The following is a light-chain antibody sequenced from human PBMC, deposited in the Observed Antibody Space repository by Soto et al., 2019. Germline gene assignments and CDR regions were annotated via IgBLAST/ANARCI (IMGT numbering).Light chain of an antibody. J-gene: IGKJ1*01. CDR2: GAS. V-gene: IGKV3-20*01. CDR1: QSVSSSY. Sequence: EIVLTQSPGTLSSSPGERATLSCRASQSVSSSYLAWYQQKPGQAPRLLIYGASSRATGIPDRFSGSGSGTDFTHTISRLEPEDSAVQYWHQYGSSLTWTFGQGTKVEGK. CDR3: HQYGSSLTWT.